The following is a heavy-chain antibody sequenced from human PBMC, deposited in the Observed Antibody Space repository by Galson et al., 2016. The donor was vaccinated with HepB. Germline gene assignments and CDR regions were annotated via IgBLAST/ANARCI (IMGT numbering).Heavy chain of an antibody. CDR1: GDSISIYY. CDR3: ARQTTFGVVTYFDL. V-gene: IGHV4-59*01. D-gene: IGHD3-3*01. CDR2: IYYDGST. Sequence: SETLSLTCTISGDSISIYYWSWIRQPPGKALEWIGYIYYDGSTNYNPSLKSRVTISVGPSKNQFSLNLSSVTAADTAVYHCARQTTFGVVTYFDLWGQGTPVTVSS. J-gene: IGHJ4*02.